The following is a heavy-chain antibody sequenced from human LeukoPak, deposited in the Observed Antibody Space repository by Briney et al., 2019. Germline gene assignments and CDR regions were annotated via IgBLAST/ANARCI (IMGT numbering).Heavy chain of an antibody. CDR2: ISGSGGST. V-gene: IGHV3-23*01. CDR1: GFTFSSYA. CDR3: AKAGEYYRDYYDSSGYGY. Sequence: GGSLRLSCAASGFTFSSYAMGWVRQAPGKGLEWVSAISGSGGSTYYADSVKGRFTISRDNSKNTLYLQMNSLRAEDTAVYYCAKAGEYYRDYYDSSGYGYWGQGTLVTVSS. J-gene: IGHJ4*02. D-gene: IGHD3-22*01.